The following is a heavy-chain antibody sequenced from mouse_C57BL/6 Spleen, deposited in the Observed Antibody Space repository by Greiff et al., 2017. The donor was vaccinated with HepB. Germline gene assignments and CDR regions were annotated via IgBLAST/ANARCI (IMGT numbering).Heavy chain of an antibody. D-gene: IGHD2-12*01. CDR2: IHPNSGST. V-gene: IGHV1-64*01. CDR3: ARRYSLTEYIDV. CDR1: GYTFTSYW. Sequence: VQLQQPGAELVKPGASVKLSCKASGYTFTSYWMHWVKQRPGQGLEWIGMIHPNSGSTNYNEKFKSKATLTVDKSSSTAYMQLSSLTSEDSAVYYCARRYSLTEYIDVWGTGTTVTVSS. J-gene: IGHJ1*03.